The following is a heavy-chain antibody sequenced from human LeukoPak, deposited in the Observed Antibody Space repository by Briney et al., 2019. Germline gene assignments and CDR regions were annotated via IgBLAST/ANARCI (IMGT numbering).Heavy chain of an antibody. Sequence: GRSLRLSCAASGFTFITYSMNWVRQAPGKGLEWVSYISSSSSTIYYADSVKGRFTISRDNAENSLYLQMNSLRAEDMALYYCAKSYGSLLHYYYMDVWGKGTTVTVSS. D-gene: IGHD3-10*01. V-gene: IGHV3-48*04. CDR2: ISSSSSTI. CDR1: GFTFITYS. J-gene: IGHJ6*03. CDR3: AKSYGSLLHYYYMDV.